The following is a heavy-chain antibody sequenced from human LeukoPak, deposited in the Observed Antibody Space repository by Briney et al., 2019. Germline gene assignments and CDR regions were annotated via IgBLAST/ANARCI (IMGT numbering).Heavy chain of an antibody. CDR1: GYTFSSYD. V-gene: IGHV1-8*01. CDR2: MNPNSGDT. D-gene: IGHD6-13*01. Sequence: VASVKVSCKASGYTFSSYDINWVRRATGQGLEWIGWMNPNSGDTGHAQKFQDRVTMTRNTSINTAYMELSSLRSEDTGVYYCARGPPGSSSSDYWGQGTLVTVS. J-gene: IGHJ4*02. CDR3: ARGPPGSSSSDY.